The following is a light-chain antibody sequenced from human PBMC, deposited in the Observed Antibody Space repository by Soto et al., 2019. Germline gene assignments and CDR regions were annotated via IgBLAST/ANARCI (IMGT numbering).Light chain of an antibody. CDR1: SSNIGSKT. CDR2: SNN. CDR3: AAWHNSLNGVL. V-gene: IGLV1-44*01. J-gene: IGLJ2*01. Sequence: QSVLTQPPSASGTPGQRVTISCSGGSSNIGSKTINWYQQVPGTAPKLLIYSNNQRPSGVPDRFSGSKSGSSASMAISGLQSEDEADYYCAAWHNSLNGVLFGGGIKVTVL.